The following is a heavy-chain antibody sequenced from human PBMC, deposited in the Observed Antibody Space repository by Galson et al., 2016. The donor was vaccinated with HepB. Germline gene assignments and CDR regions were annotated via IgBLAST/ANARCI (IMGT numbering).Heavy chain of an antibody. CDR2: ISGSGDST. J-gene: IGHJ4*02. V-gene: IGHV3-23*01. Sequence: SLRLSCAASGFSFSSYAMSWVRQAPGKGLEWVSAISGSGDSTYYGDSVKGRFTISRDNSKNTLYLQMNSLRAEDTAVYYCAKEWGWVSSVYYFYWGQGTLVTVSS. CDR3: AKEWGWVSSVYYFY. CDR1: GFSFSSYA. D-gene: IGHD3-22*01.